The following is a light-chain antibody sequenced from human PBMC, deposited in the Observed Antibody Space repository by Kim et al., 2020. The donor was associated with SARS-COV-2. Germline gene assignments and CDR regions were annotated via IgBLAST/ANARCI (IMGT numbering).Light chain of an antibody. CDR3: GTWDPSLSAVV. CDR1: SSNIGSNY. CDR2: DNN. V-gene: IGLV1-51*01. J-gene: IGLJ3*02. Sequence: QKVTISCSGSSSNIGSNYVSWYQQLPGTAPKLLIYDNNNRPSGIPDRFSGSKSGTSATLGITGLQTGDEADYYCGTWDPSLSAVVFGGGTQLTVL.